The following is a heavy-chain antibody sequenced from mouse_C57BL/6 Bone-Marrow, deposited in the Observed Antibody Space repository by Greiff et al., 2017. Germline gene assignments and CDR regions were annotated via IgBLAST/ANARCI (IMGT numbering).Heavy chain of an antibody. J-gene: IGHJ3*01. D-gene: IGHD1-1*01. CDR1: GYAFTNYL. Sequence: VQLQQSGAELVRPGTSVKVSCKASGYAFTNYLIEWVKQRPGQGLEWIGVFNPGSGGTNYNEKFKGKATLTADKSSSTAYMQLSSLTSEDSAVYFCARGYYGPPRFAYWGQGTLVTVSA. V-gene: IGHV1-54*01. CDR2: FNPGSGGT. CDR3: ARGYYGPPRFAY.